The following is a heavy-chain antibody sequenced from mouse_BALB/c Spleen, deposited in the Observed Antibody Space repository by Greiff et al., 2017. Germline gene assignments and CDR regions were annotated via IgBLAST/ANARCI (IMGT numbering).Heavy chain of an antibody. D-gene: IGHD2-9*01. J-gene: IGHJ2*01. V-gene: IGHV5-17*02. CDR2: ISSGSSTI. CDR1: GFTFSSFG. Sequence: EVHLVESGGGLVQPGGSRKLSCAASGFTFSSFGMHWVRQAPEKGLEWVAYISSGSSTIYYADTVKGRFTISRDNPKNTLFLQMTSLRSEDTAMYYCARAYYGYDDYFDYWGQGTTLTVSS. CDR3: ARAYYGYDDYFDY.